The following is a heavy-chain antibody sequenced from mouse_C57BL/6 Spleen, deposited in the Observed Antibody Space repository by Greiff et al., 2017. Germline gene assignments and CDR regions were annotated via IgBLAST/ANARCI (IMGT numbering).Heavy chain of an antibody. J-gene: IGHJ2*01. CDR3: ARGGYDYENFDY. V-gene: IGHV1-64*01. D-gene: IGHD2-4*01. CDR2: IHPNSGST. CDR1: GYTFTSYW. Sequence: VQLQQPGAELVKPGASVKLSCKASGYTFTSYWMHWVKQRPGQGLEWIGMIHPNSGSTNYNEKFKSKATLTVDKSSSTAYMQLSSLTSEDSAVYVCARGGYDYENFDYWGQGTTLTVSS.